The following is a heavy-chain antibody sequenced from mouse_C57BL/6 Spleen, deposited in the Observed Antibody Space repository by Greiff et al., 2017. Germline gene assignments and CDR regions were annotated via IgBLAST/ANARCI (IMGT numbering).Heavy chain of an antibody. CDR2: IHPNSGST. V-gene: IGHV1-64*01. D-gene: IGHD2-4*01. Sequence: QVQLQQPGAELVKPGASVKLSCKASGYTFTSYWMHWVKQRPGQGLEWIGMIHPNSGSTNYNEKFKSKATLTVDKSSSTAYMQLSSLTSEDSAVYYCARKTGYDDYDVAWFAYWGQGTLVTVSA. J-gene: IGHJ3*01. CDR1: GYTFTSYW. CDR3: ARKTGYDDYDVAWFAY.